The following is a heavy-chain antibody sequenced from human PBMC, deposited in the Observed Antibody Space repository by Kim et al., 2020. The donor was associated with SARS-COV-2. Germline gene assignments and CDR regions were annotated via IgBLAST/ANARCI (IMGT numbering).Heavy chain of an antibody. V-gene: IGHV3-9*01. J-gene: IGHJ4*02. CDR3: AKDIFPSHLGASRWAPDC. CDR2: ISWNSGSI. D-gene: IGHD1-26*01. CDR1: GFTFGDYA. Sequence: GGSLRLSCAASGFTFGDYAMHWVRQAPGKGLEWVSGISWNSGSIGYADSVKGRFTISRDNAKNSLYLQMNSLRAEDTALYYCAKDIFPSHLGASRWAPDCWGQGTLVTVSS.